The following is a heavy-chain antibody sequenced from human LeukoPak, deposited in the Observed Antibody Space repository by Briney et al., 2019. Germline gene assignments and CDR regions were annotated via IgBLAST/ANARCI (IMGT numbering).Heavy chain of an antibody. D-gene: IGHD3-22*01. CDR3: AKEGAYDSSGFYDS. Sequence: ASVKASCKASGHTFSGYYLHWVRQAPGQGLEWMGWINPNSGGTNYAQKFKGRVTMTRDTSISTAYMELSRLRSDDTAVYYCAKEGAYDSSGFYDSWGQGTLVTVSS. CDR2: INPNSGGT. J-gene: IGHJ5*01. V-gene: IGHV1-2*02. CDR1: GHTFSGYY.